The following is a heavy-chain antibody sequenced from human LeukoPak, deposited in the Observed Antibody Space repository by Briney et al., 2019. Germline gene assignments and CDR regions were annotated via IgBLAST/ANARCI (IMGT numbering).Heavy chain of an antibody. V-gene: IGHV5-51*01. J-gene: IGHJ4*02. D-gene: IGHD3-10*01. Sequence: GGSLKISCKGSGYSFISYWIGWVRQMPGKGLEWMGIIYPGDSDTRYSPSFQGQVIISADKSISTAYLQWSSLKASDTAMYYCARAPARYGSGSYTHYFDYWGQGTLVTVSS. CDR3: ARAPARYGSGSYTHYFDY. CDR2: IYPGDSDT. CDR1: GYSFISYW.